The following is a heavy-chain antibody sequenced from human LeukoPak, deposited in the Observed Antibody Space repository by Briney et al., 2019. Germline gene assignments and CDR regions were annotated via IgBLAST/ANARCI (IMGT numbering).Heavy chain of an antibody. V-gene: IGHV4-34*01. J-gene: IGHJ5*02. CDR3: ARGRLYNWNVREHSNWFDP. CDR2: INHSGST. CDR1: GGSFSGYY. Sequence: NASETLSLTCAVYGGSFSGYYWSWIRQPPGKGLEWIGEINHSGSTNYNPSLKSRVTISVDTSKNQFSLKLSSVTAADTAVYYCARGRLYNWNVREHSNWFDPWGQGTLVTVSS. D-gene: IGHD1-20*01.